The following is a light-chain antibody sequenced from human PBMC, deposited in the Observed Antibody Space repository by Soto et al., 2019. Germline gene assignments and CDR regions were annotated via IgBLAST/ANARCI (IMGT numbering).Light chain of an antibody. CDR2: LNSDGSH. CDR1: SGHSTYA. CDR3: QTWDTGIRV. Sequence: QSVLTQSPSASASLGASVSLACTLSSGHSTYAIAWHQQQPEKGPRYLIKLNSDGSHSKGDGIPDRFSGSSSGAERYLTISSLQSEDEADYYCQTWDTGIRVFGGGTKLTVL. V-gene: IGLV4-69*01. J-gene: IGLJ3*02.